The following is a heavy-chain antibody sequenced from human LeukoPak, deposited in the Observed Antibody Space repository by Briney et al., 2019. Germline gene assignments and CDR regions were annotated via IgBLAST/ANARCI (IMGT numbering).Heavy chain of an antibody. D-gene: IGHD5-24*01. CDR2: IIPILGIA. Sequence: SVKVSCKASGGTFSSYAIGWVRQAPGQGLEWMGRIIPILGIANYAQKFQGRVTITADKSTSTAYMELSSLRSEDTAVYYCARDGRQMATIKNYYGMDVWGQGTTVTVSS. J-gene: IGHJ6*02. CDR3: ARDGRQMATIKNYYGMDV. V-gene: IGHV1-69*04. CDR1: GGTFSSYA.